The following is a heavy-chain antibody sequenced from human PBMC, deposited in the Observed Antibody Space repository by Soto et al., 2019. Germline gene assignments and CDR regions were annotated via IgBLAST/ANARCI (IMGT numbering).Heavy chain of an antibody. D-gene: IGHD7-27*01. CDR1: RYDLKGHY. CDR2: INPSSGGT. V-gene: IGHV1-2*02. CDR3: ARLWGFCPEGVCSYYSAY. Sequence: PVKPSSKACRYDLKGHYIQWVRQEHEQGLEWMGWINPSSGGTNYAGKFQGRVTMSRDTSIIKAYMELDKLTSDDTAVYFCARLWGFCPEGVCSYYSAYRGQGSQVTVSS. J-gene: IGHJ4*02.